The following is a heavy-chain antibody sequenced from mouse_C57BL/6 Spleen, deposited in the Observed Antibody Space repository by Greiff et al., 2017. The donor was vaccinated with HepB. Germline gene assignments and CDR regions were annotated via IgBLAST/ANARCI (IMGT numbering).Heavy chain of an antibody. V-gene: IGHV12-3*01. CDR2: ITHSGET. CDR3: AGDTEGLGYFDV. Sequence: QVQLKQSGPGLVKPSQSLFLTCSITGFPITSGYYWIWIRQSPGKPLEWMGYITHSGETFYNPSLQSPISITRETSKNQFFLQLNSVTTEDTAMYYCAGDTEGLGYFDVWGTGTTVTVSS. J-gene: IGHJ1*03. D-gene: IGHD3-3*01. CDR1: GFPITSGYY.